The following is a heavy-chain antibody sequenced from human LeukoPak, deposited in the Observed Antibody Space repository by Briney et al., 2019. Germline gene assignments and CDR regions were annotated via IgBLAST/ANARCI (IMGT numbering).Heavy chain of an antibody. Sequence: GGSLRLSCAASGFTFSSFSMNWVRQAPGKGLEWVSSISSSSSYIYYADSVKGRFTISRDNAKNSLYLQMNSLRAEDTAVYYCARSKTYTMSRDAFDIWGQGTMVTVSS. CDR1: GFTFSSFS. CDR2: ISSSSSYI. V-gene: IGHV3-21*04. D-gene: IGHD3-10*02. CDR3: ARSKTYTMSRDAFDI. J-gene: IGHJ3*02.